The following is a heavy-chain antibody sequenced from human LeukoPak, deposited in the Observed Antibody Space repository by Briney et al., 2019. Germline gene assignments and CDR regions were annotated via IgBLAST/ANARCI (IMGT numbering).Heavy chain of an antibody. J-gene: IGHJ6*02. D-gene: IGHD1-14*01. CDR2: IYYSGST. V-gene: IGHV4-59*08. CDR3: ARLHPERTRYYYGMDV. Sequence: SETLSLTCTVSGGSISSYYWSWIRQPPGKGLEWIGYIYYSGSTNYNPSLKSRVTISVDTSKNQFSLKLSSVTAADTAVYYYARLHPERTRYYYGMDVWGQGTTVTVSS. CDR1: GGSISSYY.